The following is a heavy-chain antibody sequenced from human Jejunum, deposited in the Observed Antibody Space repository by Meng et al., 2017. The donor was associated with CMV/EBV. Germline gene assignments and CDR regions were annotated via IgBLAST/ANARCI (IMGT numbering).Heavy chain of an antibody. CDR1: GGSNSGYY. Sequence: VPRRESDPRLVNPAEPLSLSCCVSGGSNSGYYWHWIRQPAGKGLELIGRVYMSGSTNYNPSLRSRVAMSVDTSKTQFSLRLTSVTAADTAVYYCARDRMAAPGTFEYWGQGTLVTVSS. CDR3: ARDRMAAPGTFEY. D-gene: IGHD6-13*01. J-gene: IGHJ4*02. CDR2: VYMSGST. V-gene: IGHV4-4*07.